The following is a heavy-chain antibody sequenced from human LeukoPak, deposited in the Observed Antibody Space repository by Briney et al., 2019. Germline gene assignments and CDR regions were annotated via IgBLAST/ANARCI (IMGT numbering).Heavy chain of an antibody. Sequence: SETLSLTCTVSSGYISNSNNYWGWIRQPPGKGLEWIGSIYDSGSTYYNPSLESRVTISADTSKNQFSLKLRSVTAADTAVYYCARRYCSGDTCYYFDYWGQGTLVTVSS. V-gene: IGHV4-39*01. CDR3: ARRYCSGDTCYYFDY. D-gene: IGHD2-15*01. J-gene: IGHJ4*02. CDR2: IYDSGST. CDR1: SGYISNSNNY.